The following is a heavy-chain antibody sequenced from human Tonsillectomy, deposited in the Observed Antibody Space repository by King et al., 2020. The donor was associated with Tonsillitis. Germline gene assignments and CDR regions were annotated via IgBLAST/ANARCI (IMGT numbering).Heavy chain of an antibody. D-gene: IGHD3-16*01. CDR3: AYDTSGNYDGFDV. CDR1: GFTVSSNY. V-gene: IGHV3-53*01. CDR2: IYITGST. J-gene: IGHJ6*02. Sequence: EVQLVESGGGLIQPGGSLRLSCAASGFTVSSNYMTWVRQAPGKGLEWVSVIYITGSTYYADSVKGRFIIFRDDSKNTVHLQMNSLKAEDADVYYCAYDTSGNYDGFDVWGQGTTVTVSS.